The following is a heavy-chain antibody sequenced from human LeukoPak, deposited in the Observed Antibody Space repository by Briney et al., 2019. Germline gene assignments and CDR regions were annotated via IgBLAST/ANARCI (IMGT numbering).Heavy chain of an antibody. Sequence: ASVKVSCKASGYTFTSYGISWVRQAPGQGLEWMGWISAYNGNTNYAQKLQGRVTMTTDTPTSTAYMELSSLRSEDTAVYYCARLGSGYYYYYFDYWGQGTLVTVSS. D-gene: IGHD3-22*01. J-gene: IGHJ4*02. CDR1: GYTFTSYG. CDR2: ISAYNGNT. V-gene: IGHV1-18*01. CDR3: ARLGSGYYYYYFDY.